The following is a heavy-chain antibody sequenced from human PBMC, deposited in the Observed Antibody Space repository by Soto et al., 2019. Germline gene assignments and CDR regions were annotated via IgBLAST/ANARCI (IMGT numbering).Heavy chain of an antibody. CDR1: GIVFSDY. V-gene: IGHV3-11*01. CDR3: ARLPFPWGWFDP. J-gene: IGHJ5*02. CDR2: ISGSGRTI. D-gene: IGHD3-16*01. Sequence: QVQLVESGGGLVKPGGSLRLSCAASGIVFSDYMSWVRQAPGKGLAWLSYISGSGRTIYSADSVKGRFTISRDNATNSLYLQMNNVRTEDTAVYYCARLPFPWGWFDPWGKGTLVTVSS.